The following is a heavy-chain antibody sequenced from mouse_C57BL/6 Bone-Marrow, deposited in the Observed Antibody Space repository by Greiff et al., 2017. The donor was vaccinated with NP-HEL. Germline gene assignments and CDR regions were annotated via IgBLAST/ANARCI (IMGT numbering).Heavy chain of an antibody. CDR3: ARRLWAWFAY. Sequence: VQLQQSGAELARPGASVKLSCKASGYTFTSSGISWVKQRPGQGLEWIGEIYPRSGNTYYNEKFKGKATLTADKSSSTAYMELRSLTSEDSAVYFCARRLWAWFAYWGQGTLVTVSA. D-gene: IGHD1-1*02. J-gene: IGHJ3*01. CDR1: GYTFTSSG. V-gene: IGHV1-81*01. CDR2: IYPRSGNT.